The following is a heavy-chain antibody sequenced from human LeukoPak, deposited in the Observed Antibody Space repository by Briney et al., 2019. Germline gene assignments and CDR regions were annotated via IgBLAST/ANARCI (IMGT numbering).Heavy chain of an antibody. D-gene: IGHD3-10*02. CDR2: TYYRSKWYN. Sequence: SQTLSLTCAISGDSVSSNSAAWNWIRQSPARGLEWLGRTYYRSKWYNDYAVSVKSRITINPDTSRNQFSLKLESVTPDDTAMYYCTRTGMFADSWGQGTLVTVSS. V-gene: IGHV6-1*01. J-gene: IGHJ4*02. CDR1: GDSVSSNSAA. CDR3: TRTGMFADS.